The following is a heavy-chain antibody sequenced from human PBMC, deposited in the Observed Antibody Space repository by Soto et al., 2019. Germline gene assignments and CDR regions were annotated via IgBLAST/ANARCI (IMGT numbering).Heavy chain of an antibody. CDR2: IIPIFGTA. V-gene: IGHV1-69*13. J-gene: IGHJ3*02. CDR1: GGTFSSYA. CDR3: ARARRPYYYDSSGYYHDAFDI. D-gene: IGHD3-22*01. Sequence: SVKVSCKASGGTFSSYAISWVRQAPGQGLEWMGGIIPIFGTANYAQKFQGRVTITADESTSTAYMELSSLRSEDTAVYYCARARRPYYYDSSGYYHDAFDIWGQGTMVTVSS.